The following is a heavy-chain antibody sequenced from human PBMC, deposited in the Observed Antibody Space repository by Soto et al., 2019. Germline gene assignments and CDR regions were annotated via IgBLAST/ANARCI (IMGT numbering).Heavy chain of an antibody. CDR3: ARVLRLRHLNWFDP. J-gene: IGHJ5*02. CDR1: GGSISSGGYY. CDR2: IYYSGST. Sequence: SETLSLTCTVSGGSISSGGYYWSWIRQHPGKGLEWIGYIYYSGSTYYNPSLKSRVTISVDTSKNQFSLKLSSVTAADTAVYYCARVLRLRHLNWFDPWGQGTLVTVSS. V-gene: IGHV4-31*03. D-gene: IGHD4-17*01.